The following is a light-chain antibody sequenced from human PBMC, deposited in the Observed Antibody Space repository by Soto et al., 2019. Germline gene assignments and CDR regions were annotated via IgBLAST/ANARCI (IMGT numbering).Light chain of an antibody. CDR2: DAS. CDR3: QQYNTWPIT. CDR1: QSVNTN. Sequence: EVVMRQSPATLSVSAGEGATLSCRASQSVNTNLAWYQQKPGQAPRLLIYDASTRATGTPARFSGSGTGTKFTLSIDSLQPEDFAVYSCQQYNTWPITFGQGTRL. V-gene: IGKV3D-15*01. J-gene: IGKJ5*01.